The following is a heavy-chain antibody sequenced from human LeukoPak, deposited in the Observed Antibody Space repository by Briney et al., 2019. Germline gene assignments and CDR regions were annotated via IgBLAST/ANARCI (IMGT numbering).Heavy chain of an antibody. V-gene: IGHV4-39*07. CDR3: ARGGIAGYYFDY. Sequence: SETLSLTCTVSGGSISSSSYYWSWIRQPPGKGLEWIGEINHSGSTNYNPSLKSRVTISVDTSKNQFSLKLSSVTAADTAVYYCARGGIAGYYFDYWGQGTLVTVSS. J-gene: IGHJ4*02. CDR2: INHSGST. CDR1: GGSISSSSYY. D-gene: IGHD3-16*01.